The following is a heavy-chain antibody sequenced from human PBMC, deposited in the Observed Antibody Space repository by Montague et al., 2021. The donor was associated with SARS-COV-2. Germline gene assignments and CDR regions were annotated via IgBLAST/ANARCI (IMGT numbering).Heavy chain of an antibody. CDR2: ISYAEYNK. D-gene: IGHD4-23*01. CDR1: GFTFSSYA. J-gene: IGHJ1*01. Sequence: SLRLSCAASGFTFSSYAMHWVRQAPGKGLEWVAVISYAEYNKYYADSVKGRFTISRDNSKNTLYLQMDSLRPDDTAVYYCASDAYGGHVGFFHHWGQGSLVTVSS. V-gene: IGHV3-30-3*01. CDR3: ASDAYGGHVGFFHH.